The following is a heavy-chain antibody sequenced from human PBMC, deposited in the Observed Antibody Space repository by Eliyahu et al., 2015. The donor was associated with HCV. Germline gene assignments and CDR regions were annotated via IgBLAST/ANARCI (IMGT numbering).Heavy chain of an antibody. CDR2: LYYAGDT. V-gene: IGHV3-66*02. CDR1: GFSVSSNY. D-gene: IGHD3-3*01. CDR3: ARDLNYYGMDV. J-gene: IGHJ6*02. Sequence: QLVESGGTLVQPGGSLXLSCVASGFSVSSNYVSWVRQAPGKGLEWVSVLYYAGDTFYTDSVKGRFTISRDNSKNTVYLQMNSLRGEDTAVYYCARDLNYYGMDVWGQGTTVTVSS.